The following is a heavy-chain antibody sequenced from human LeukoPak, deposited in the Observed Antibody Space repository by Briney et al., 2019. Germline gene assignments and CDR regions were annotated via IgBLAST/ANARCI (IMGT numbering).Heavy chain of an antibody. Sequence: ASVKVSCKASGYTFTGYYMHWVRQAPGQGLEWVGWINPNTGGTNYAQKFQGRVTMTRDTSISTVYMELSRLKSDDTAVYYCARAIGPLFGEFLSHWGHGTLVTVSS. CDR3: ARAIGPLFGEFLSH. D-gene: IGHD3-10*02. V-gene: IGHV1-2*02. J-gene: IGHJ4*01. CDR1: GYTFTGYY. CDR2: INPNTGGT.